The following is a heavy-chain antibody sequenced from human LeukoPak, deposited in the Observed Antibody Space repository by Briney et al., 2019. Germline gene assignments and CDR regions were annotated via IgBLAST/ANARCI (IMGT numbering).Heavy chain of an antibody. CDR3: ARDYGGSSPFDY. CDR2: ISSSGSDI. V-gene: IGHV3-48*03. J-gene: IGHJ4*02. CDR1: GFTFSNYE. Sequence: GGSLRLSCAASGFTFSNYEMHWIRQAPGKGLEWVSYISSSGSDIYYADSVKGRFTISRDNAKNSLYLHMNSLRAEDTAVYYCARDYGGSSPFDYWGQGTLVTVSS. D-gene: IGHD4-23*01.